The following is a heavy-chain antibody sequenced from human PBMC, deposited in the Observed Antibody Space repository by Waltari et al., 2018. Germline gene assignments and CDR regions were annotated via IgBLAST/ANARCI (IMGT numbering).Heavy chain of an antibody. V-gene: IGHV4-4*02. CDR2: VRGAGRT. Sequence: QLHLQESGPGLVKPSGTRSLSCAVSGDSMRSTYCWSCVRQSPQKGREWIAQVRGAGRTNYHPSSASRVTVSLDTSNSRFSRMVTSASAAETVAYYCARDRARGLYLDTWGPGPLVTVSP. D-gene: IGHD3-22*01. CDR1: GDSMRSTYC. J-gene: IGHJ5*02. CDR3: ARDRARGLYLDT.